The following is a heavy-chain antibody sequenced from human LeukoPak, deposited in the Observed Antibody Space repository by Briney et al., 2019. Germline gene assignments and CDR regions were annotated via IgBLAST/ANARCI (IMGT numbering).Heavy chain of an antibody. J-gene: IGHJ4*02. CDR1: GGTFSSYA. CDR2: IIPILGIA. D-gene: IGHD4-17*01. CDR3: ARDYGDYTFDY. V-gene: IGHV1-69*04. Sequence: SVKVSCKAPGGTFSSYAISWVRQAPGQGLEWMGRIIPILGIANYAQKFQGRVTITADKSTSTAYMELSSLRSEDTAVYYCARDYGDYTFDYWGQGTLVTVSS.